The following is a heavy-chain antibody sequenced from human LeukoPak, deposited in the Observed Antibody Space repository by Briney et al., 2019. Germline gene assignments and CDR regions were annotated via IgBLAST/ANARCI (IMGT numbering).Heavy chain of an antibody. CDR3: ARHDFDLPMIYSFFVH. J-gene: IGHJ5*02. CDR2: MHPTGDST. CDR1: GYTFTKYY. D-gene: IGHD3-3*01. Sequence: GASVKVSCKASGYTFTKYYMNRVRQAPGQGLEWMGIMHPTGDSTNYAQKFQGRVTLTRDTSTGTFYMELSSLTSEDTAVYYCARHDFDLPMIYSFFVHWGQGTLVTVSS. V-gene: IGHV1-46*01.